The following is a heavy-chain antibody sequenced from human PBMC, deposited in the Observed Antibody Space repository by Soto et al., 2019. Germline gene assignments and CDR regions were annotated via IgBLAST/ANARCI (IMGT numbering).Heavy chain of an antibody. Sequence: SETLSLTCTVSGGSISSGDYYWSWIRQPPGKGLEWIGYIYYSGSTYYNASLKSRLTISVDTSNNQFSLKVKSVTAADTAVYFCARLSGSYNDRYFDNWGQGTLVTVSS. CDR1: GGSISSGDYY. V-gene: IGHV4-30-4*01. J-gene: IGHJ4*02. CDR2: IYYSGST. D-gene: IGHD1-26*01. CDR3: ARLSGSYNDRYFDN.